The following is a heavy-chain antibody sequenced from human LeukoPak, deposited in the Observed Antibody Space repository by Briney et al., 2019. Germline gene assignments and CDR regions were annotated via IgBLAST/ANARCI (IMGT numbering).Heavy chain of an antibody. D-gene: IGHD3-10*01. V-gene: IGHV1-58*02. CDR1: GFTFTSSA. Sequence: SVKVSCKASGFTFTSSAMQWVRQARGQRLEWIGWIVVGSGSTNYAQKFQERVTITRDMSTSTAYMELSSLRSEDTAVYYCAAARGGSGSYCFYIWGQGTMVTVSS. CDR2: IVVGSGST. J-gene: IGHJ3*02. CDR3: AAARGGSGSYCFYI.